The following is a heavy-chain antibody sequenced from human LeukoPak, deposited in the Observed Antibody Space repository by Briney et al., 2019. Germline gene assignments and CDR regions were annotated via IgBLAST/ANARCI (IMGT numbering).Heavy chain of an antibody. CDR1: GGSISSSSYY. CDR2: IYYSGST. J-gene: IGHJ4*02. V-gene: IGHV4-39*01. Sequence: SETLSLTCTVSGGSISSSSYYWGWIRQPPGKGLEWIGSIYYSGSTYYNPSLKSRVTISVDTSKNQFSLKLSSVTAADTAVYYCARVPDYDILTGPVDYWGQGTLVTVSS. D-gene: IGHD3-9*01. CDR3: ARVPDYDILTGPVDY.